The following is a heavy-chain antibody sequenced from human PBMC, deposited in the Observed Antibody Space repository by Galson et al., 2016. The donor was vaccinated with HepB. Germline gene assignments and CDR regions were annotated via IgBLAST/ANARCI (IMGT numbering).Heavy chain of an antibody. CDR1: GFTFSNYW. J-gene: IGHJ4*02. Sequence: SLRISCAASGFTFSNYWISWVRQAPGKGLEWVANIKQDGNEKYYVNSVKGRFTISRDNAKNSMYLQMNSLRAEDTAVYYCARKGGIYSPWGYWGQGTLVTVSS. V-gene: IGHV3-7*03. CDR3: ARKGGIYSPWGY. D-gene: IGHD3-10*01. CDR2: IKQDGNEK.